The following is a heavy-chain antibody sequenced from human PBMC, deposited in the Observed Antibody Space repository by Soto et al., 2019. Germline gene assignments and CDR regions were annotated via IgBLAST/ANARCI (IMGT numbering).Heavy chain of an antibody. D-gene: IGHD5-12*01. Sequence: PSETLSLTCTVSGGSISSYYWSWIRQPPGKGLKWIEYIYYSGSTNYNPSLKSRVTISVDTSKNQFSLKLSSVTAADTAVYYCARHGAPIVATIRWWFDPWGQGTLVTVSS. CDR1: GGSISSYY. V-gene: IGHV4-59*08. CDR3: ARHGAPIVATIRWWFDP. J-gene: IGHJ5*02. CDR2: IYYSGST.